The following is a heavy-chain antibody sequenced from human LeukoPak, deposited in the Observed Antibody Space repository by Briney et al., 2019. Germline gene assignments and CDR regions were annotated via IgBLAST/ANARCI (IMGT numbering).Heavy chain of an antibody. V-gene: IGHV1-69*05. J-gene: IGHJ4*02. D-gene: IGHD4-23*01. CDR1: GGTFSSYA. CDR3: ASLNDYGGNSDFDY. CDR2: IIPIFGTA. Sequence: SVKVSCKASGGTFSSYAISWVRQAPGQGLEWMGGIIPIFGTANYAQKFQGRVTITTDESTSTAYMELSSLRSEDTAVYYCASLNDYGGNSDFDYWGQGTLVTVSS.